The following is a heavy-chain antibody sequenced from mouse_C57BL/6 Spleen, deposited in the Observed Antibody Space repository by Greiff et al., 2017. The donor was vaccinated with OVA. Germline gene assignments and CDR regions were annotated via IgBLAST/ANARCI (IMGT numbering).Heavy chain of an antibody. CDR2: IDPSDSET. D-gene: IGHD1-1*01. Sequence: VKLMESGAELVRPGSSVKLSCKASGYTFTSYWMHWVKQRPIQGLEWIGNIDPSDSETHYNQKFKDKATLTVDKSSSTAYMQLSSLTSEDSAVYYYATVYGSSSYYAMDYWGQGTSVTVSS. CDR3: ATVYGSSSYYAMDY. CDR1: GYTFTSYW. J-gene: IGHJ4*01. V-gene: IGHV1-52*01.